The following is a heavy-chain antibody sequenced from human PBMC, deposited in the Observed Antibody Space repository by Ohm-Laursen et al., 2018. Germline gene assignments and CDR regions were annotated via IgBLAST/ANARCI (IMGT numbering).Heavy chain of an antibody. V-gene: IGHV3-21*01. Sequence: SLRLSCTASGFTFSSYSMNWVRQAPGKGLEWVSSISSSSSYIYYADSVKGRFTISRDNAKNLLYLQMNSLRAEDTAVYYCARDLQSGSGFKAFDYWGQGTLVTVSS. CDR2: ISSSSSYI. CDR3: ARDLQSGSGFKAFDY. CDR1: GFTFSSYS. D-gene: IGHD6-19*01. J-gene: IGHJ4*02.